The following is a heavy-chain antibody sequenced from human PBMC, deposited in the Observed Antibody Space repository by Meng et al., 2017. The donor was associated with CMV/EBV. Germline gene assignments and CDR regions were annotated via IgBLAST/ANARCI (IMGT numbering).Heavy chain of an antibody. CDR2: INHSGST. CDR1: AGSISSYY. V-gene: IGHV4-34*01. CDR3: ARTLQARYCSSTSCYKYGMDV. J-gene: IGHJ6*02. Sequence: SETLSLTCTVSAGSISSYYWSWIRQPPGKGLEWIGEINHSGSTNYNPSLKSRVTISVDTSKNQFSLKLSSVTAADTAVYYCARTLQARYCSSTSCYKYGMDVWGQGTTVTVSS. D-gene: IGHD2-2*01.